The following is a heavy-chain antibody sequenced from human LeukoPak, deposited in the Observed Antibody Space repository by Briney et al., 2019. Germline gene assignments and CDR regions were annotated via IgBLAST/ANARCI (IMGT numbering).Heavy chain of an antibody. V-gene: IGHV1-18*01. CDR1: GGTFSSYA. J-gene: IGHJ4*02. Sequence: ASVKVSCKASGGTFSSYAISWVRQAPGQGLEWMGWISAYNGNTNYAQKLQGRVTMTTDTSTSTAYMELRSLRSDDTAVYYCARVRDYGDYPIGYWGQGTLVTVSS. D-gene: IGHD4-17*01. CDR3: ARVRDYGDYPIGY. CDR2: ISAYNGNT.